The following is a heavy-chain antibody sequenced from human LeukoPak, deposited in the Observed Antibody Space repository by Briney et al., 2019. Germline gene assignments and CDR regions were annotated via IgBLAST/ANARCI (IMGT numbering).Heavy chain of an antibody. CDR3: ATFRNYLSLGSCSSIACYNSQP. Sequence: GGSLRLSCAASGFAFNTYAMSWVRQVPGKGLEWVSVISYSGATTYYADPVRGRFTISRDNSKNTLYLQMNSLRAEDTAIYYCATFRNYLSLGSCSSIACYNSQPWGQGTAVTVSS. CDR1: GFAFNTYA. CDR2: ISYSGATT. V-gene: IGHV3-23*01. J-gene: IGHJ5*02. D-gene: IGHD2-2*02.